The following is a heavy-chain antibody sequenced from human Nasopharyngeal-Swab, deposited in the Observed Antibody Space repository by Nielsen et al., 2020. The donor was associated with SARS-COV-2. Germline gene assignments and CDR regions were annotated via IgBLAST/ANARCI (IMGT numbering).Heavy chain of an antibody. Sequence: GSLRLSCTVSGGSISSYYWSWIRQPPGKGLEWIGYIYYSGSTNYNPSLRSRVTISVDTSKNQFSLKLSSVTAADTAVYCCARGYSSGWYFDWGQGTLVTVSS. D-gene: IGHD6-19*01. J-gene: IGHJ4*02. CDR1: GGSISSYY. CDR3: ARGYSSGWYFD. V-gene: IGHV4-59*08. CDR2: IYYSGST.